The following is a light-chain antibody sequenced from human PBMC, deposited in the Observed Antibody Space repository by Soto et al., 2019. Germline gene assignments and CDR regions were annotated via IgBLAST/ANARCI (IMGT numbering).Light chain of an antibody. Sequence: DIQMTQSPSTLSASVGDRVNISCRASQSISNWLAWFQQKPGKAPQLLISGASSLESGVPSRFSGSGSGTDFTFTISSLQPEDIATYYCQQYDNLPRSITFGQGTRLEIK. J-gene: IGKJ5*01. V-gene: IGKV1-5*01. CDR3: QQYDNLPRSIT. CDR1: QSISNW. CDR2: GAS.